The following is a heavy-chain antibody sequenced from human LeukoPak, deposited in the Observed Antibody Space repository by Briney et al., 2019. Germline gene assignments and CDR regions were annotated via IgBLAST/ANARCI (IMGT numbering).Heavy chain of an antibody. CDR3: ARKFMIVVVPYHRNNWFDP. CDR1: DGSISNYY. Sequence: SETLSLTCTVSDGSISNYYWTWIRQPPGKELEWIGYIYYSGSTKYNPSLKSRVTISVDTSKNQFSLKLSSVTAADTAVYYCARKFMIVVVPYHRNNWFDPWGQGTLVTVSS. V-gene: IGHV4-59*12. J-gene: IGHJ5*02. CDR2: IYYSGST. D-gene: IGHD3-22*01.